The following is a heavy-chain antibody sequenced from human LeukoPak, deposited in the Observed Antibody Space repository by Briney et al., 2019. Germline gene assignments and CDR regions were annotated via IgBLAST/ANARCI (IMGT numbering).Heavy chain of an antibody. CDR2: IYYSGST. D-gene: IGHD3-10*01. J-gene: IGHJ4*02. Sequence: SETLSLTCTVSGASISSSSYYWGWIRQPPGKGLEWIGSIYYSGSTYYKPSLKSRVTISVDTSKNQFSLKLSSVTAADTAVYYCAGDGSGTYYHDYWGQGTLVTVSS. CDR1: GASISSSSYY. CDR3: AGDGSGTYYHDY. V-gene: IGHV4-39*01.